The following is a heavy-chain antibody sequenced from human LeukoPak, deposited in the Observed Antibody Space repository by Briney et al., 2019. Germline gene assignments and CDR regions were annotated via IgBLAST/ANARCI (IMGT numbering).Heavy chain of an antibody. D-gene: IGHD3-10*01. J-gene: IGHJ4*02. Sequence: SETLSLTCAVSGGSISSGGYSWSWIGQPPGKGLEWIGYIYHSGSTYYNPSLKSRVTISVDRSKNQFSLKLSSVTAADTAVYYCARGGMVRGSEGADYWGQGTLVTVSS. CDR2: IYHSGST. CDR3: ARGGMVRGSEGADY. V-gene: IGHV4-30-2*01. CDR1: GGSISSGGYS.